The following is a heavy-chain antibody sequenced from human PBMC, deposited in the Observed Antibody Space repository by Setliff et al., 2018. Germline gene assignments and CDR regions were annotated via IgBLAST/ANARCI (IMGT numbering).Heavy chain of an antibody. V-gene: IGHV4-4*02. D-gene: IGHD6-19*01. CDR2: IYHDGNT. CDR1: GASINSLSW. CDR3: VRTDYSDGRYSMDV. Sequence: SETLSLTCTVSGASINSLSWWSWVRQPPGKGLEWIGEIYHDGNTNYNPSLKSRVTISVDKSTNQFSLKLNSVTAADTAVYYCVRTDYSDGRYSMDVWGKGTTVTVSS. J-gene: IGHJ6*03.